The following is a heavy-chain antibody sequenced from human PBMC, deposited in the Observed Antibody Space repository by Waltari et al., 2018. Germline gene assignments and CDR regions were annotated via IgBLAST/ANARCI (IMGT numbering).Heavy chain of an antibody. CDR2: IYTSGST. CDR3: ARAELGYCSGGSCYFDYYYYMDV. Sequence: QVQLQESGPGLVKPSQTLSLTCTVSGGSISSGSYSRTWIRQPAGKGLKGIGRIYTSGSTNYNPSLKSRVTISVDTSKNQFSLKLSSVTAADPAVYYCARAELGYCSGGSCYFDYYYYMDVWGKGTTVTVSS. CDR1: GGSISSGSYS. J-gene: IGHJ6*03. V-gene: IGHV4-61*02. D-gene: IGHD2-15*01.